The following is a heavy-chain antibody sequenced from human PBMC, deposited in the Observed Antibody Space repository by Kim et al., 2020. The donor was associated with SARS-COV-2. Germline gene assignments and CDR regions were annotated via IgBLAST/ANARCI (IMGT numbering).Heavy chain of an antibody. D-gene: IGHD6-19*01. CDR3: AREAGKYYDDGMDV. V-gene: IGHV3-30*01. J-gene: IGHJ6*02. Sequence: AQSGKGRFTTARDNTKNTLYLQMNSLRAEDTAVYYCAREAGKYYDDGMDVWGQGTTVTVSS.